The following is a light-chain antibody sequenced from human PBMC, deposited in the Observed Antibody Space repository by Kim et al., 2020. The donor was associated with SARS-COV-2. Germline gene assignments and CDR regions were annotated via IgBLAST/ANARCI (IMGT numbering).Light chain of an antibody. CDR3: LQTDVYPRT. V-gene: IGKV1-9*01. J-gene: IGKJ1*01. CDR2: AAS. Sequence: GSVGDRVTITCRASQGINNYLAWYQQSPGKAPKVLIYAASILQSGVPSRFSGTGSGTEFTLTISSLQPEDFATYYCLQTDVYPRTFGQGTKVDIK. CDR1: QGINNY.